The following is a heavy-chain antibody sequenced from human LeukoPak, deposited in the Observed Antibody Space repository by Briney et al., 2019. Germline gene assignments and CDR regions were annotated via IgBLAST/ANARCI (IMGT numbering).Heavy chain of an antibody. CDR3: ARDREGVPAA. Sequence: GGSLRLSCAGSGFSFNSYWMSWVRQPPGRGLEWVGNIKEDGSDKYYVNSVVGRFTISRDNTKNSLYLQMNNLRAEDTAIYYCARDREGVPAAWGQGTLVTVSS. CDR2: IKEDGSDK. D-gene: IGHD2-2*01. V-gene: IGHV3-7*03. CDR1: GFSFNSYW. J-gene: IGHJ5*02.